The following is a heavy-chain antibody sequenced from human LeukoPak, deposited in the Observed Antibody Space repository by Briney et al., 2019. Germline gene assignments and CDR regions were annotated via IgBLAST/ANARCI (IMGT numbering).Heavy chain of an antibody. D-gene: IGHD6-13*01. CDR2: ISGSDGST. Sequence: GGSLRFSCAASRFTFSSYALSWVRQAPGKGLEWVSGISGSDGSTNYADSVKGRFTISRENSKNTLYLQMNSLRAEDTAVYYCARDSGYSSSWAFDYWGQGTLVTVSS. CDR1: RFTFSSYA. CDR3: ARDSGYSSSWAFDY. J-gene: IGHJ4*02. V-gene: IGHV3-23*01.